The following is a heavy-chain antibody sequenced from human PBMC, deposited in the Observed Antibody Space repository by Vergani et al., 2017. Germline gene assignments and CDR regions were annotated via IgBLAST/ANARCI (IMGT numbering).Heavy chain of an antibody. CDR3: ARGLKWGRVSSPQSY. Sequence: QVQLQESGPGLVKPSETLSLTCTVSGGSISSYYWSWIRQPTGKGLEWIGYIYYSGSTNYNPTLKSRVTISVDTSKNQFSLKLSSVTAADTAVYYCARGLKWGRVSSPQSYWGQGTLVTVSS. J-gene: IGHJ4*02. CDR2: IYYSGST. D-gene: IGHD1-26*01. CDR1: GGSISSYY. V-gene: IGHV4-59*12.